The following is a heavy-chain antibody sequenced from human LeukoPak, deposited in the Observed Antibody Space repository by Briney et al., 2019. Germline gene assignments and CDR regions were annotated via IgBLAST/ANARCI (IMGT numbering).Heavy chain of an antibody. D-gene: IGHD3-16*01. Sequence: GASVKVSCKASGYTFTGYYMHWVRQAPGQGLEWMGWINPSGGATNYAQTFQGRVTMTRDTSTSTVYMKLSSLRSDDTAVYFCARDGDTFMLTSLEYWGQGTLVTVSS. CDR2: INPSGGAT. V-gene: IGHV1-46*01. J-gene: IGHJ4*02. CDR1: GYTFTGYY. CDR3: ARDGDTFMLTSLEY.